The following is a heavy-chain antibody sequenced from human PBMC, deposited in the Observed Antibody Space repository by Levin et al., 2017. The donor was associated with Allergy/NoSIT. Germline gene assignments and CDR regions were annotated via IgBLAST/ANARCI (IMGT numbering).Heavy chain of an antibody. J-gene: IGHJ4*02. CDR3: ASPSYYFGSGSYYPLDY. Sequence: TGGSLRLSCAASGFTFSSYWMSWVRQAPGKGLEWVANIKPDGSEKYYVDSVKGRFTISRDNAKNSLFLHMNSLRAEDTAVFYCASPSYYFGSGSYYPLDYWGQGILVTVSS. D-gene: IGHD3-10*01. CDR2: IKPDGSEK. CDR1: GFTFSSYW. V-gene: IGHV3-7*02.